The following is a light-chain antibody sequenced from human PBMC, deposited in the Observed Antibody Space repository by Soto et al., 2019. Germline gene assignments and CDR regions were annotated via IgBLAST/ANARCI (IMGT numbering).Light chain of an antibody. CDR2: EVS. CDR1: SSDVGGYNY. V-gene: IGLV2-14*01. Sequence: QSVLTQPASVSGSPGQSITISCTGTSSDVGGYNYVSWYQQHPGKAPKLMIYEVSNRPSWVSNRFSGSKSGNTASLTISGLQAEDEADYYCSSYTISGTHVFGTGTKVTVL. CDR3: SSYTISGTHV. J-gene: IGLJ1*01.